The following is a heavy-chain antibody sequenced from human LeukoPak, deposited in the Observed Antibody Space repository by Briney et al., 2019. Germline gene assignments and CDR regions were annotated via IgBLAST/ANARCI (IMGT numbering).Heavy chain of an antibody. D-gene: IGHD3-3*01. J-gene: IGHJ4*02. CDR3: ARLRGFGVVIMFDY. V-gene: IGHV4-34*01. CDR2: INHSGST. CDR1: GGSFSGYY. Sequence: SETLSLTCAVYGGSFSGYYWSWLRQPPGKGLEWIGEINHSGSTNYNPSLKSRVTISVDTSKNQFSLKLSSVTAADTAVYYCARLRGFGVVIMFDYWGQGTLVTVSS.